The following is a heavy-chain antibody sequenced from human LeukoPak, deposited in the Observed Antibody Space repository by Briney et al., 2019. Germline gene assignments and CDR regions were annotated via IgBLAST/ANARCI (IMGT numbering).Heavy chain of an antibody. CDR3: ARENLAAAADY. CDR1: EFTFSAYW. D-gene: IGHD6-25*01. CDR2: IRGDGSMT. Sequence: GGSLRLSCAASEFTFSAYWMHWVRQAPGKGLVWVSRIRGDGSMTNYADSVKGRFTISRDNAKNALYLQMNSLRLEDTAVYYCARENLAAAADYWGQGTVVTVSS. J-gene: IGHJ4*02. V-gene: IGHV3-74*01.